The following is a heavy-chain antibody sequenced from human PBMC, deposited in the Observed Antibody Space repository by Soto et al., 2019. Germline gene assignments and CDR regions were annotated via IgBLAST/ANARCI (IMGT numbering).Heavy chain of an antibody. J-gene: IGHJ5*02. CDR3: ARPYCSGGSCYRNVNWFDP. D-gene: IGHD2-15*01. CDR2: IYYSGST. Sequence: SETLSLTCTVSGGSISSSSYYWGWIRQPPGKGLEWIGSIYYSGSTYYNPSLKSRVTISVDTSKNQFSLKLSSVTAADTAVYYCARPYCSGGSCYRNVNWFDPWGQGTLVTVSS. V-gene: IGHV4-39*01. CDR1: GGSISSSSYY.